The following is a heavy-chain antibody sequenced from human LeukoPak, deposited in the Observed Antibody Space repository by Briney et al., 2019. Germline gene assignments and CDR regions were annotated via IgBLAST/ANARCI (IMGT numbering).Heavy chain of an antibody. Sequence: SQTLPLTCAISGDSLSSNSAAWHWLRQSPSRGLEWLGRTYYRAEGYNDYAVSVKSRITIIPDTSKNQFSLQLSSVTPEDTAVYYCAEEAYDAFDIWGQGTMVPVSS. CDR3: AEEAYDAFDI. V-gene: IGHV6-1*01. CDR1: GDSLSSNSAA. J-gene: IGHJ3*02. CDR2: TYYRAEGYN.